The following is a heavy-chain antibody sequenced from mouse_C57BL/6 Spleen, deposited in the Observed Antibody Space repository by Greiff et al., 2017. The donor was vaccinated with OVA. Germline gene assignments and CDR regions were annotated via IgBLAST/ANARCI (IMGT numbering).Heavy chain of an antibody. J-gene: IGHJ1*03. D-gene: IGHD1-1*01. CDR1: GYSITSGYY. CDR2: ISYDGSN. CDR3: ARDPYYYGSSSSWYFDV. V-gene: IGHV3-6*01. Sequence: EVQLQESGPGLVKPSQSLSLTCSVTGYSITSGYYWNWIRQFPGNKLEWMGYISYDGSNNYNPSLKNRISITRDTSKNQFFLKLNSVTTEDTATYYCARDPYYYGSSSSWYFDVWGTGTTVTVSS.